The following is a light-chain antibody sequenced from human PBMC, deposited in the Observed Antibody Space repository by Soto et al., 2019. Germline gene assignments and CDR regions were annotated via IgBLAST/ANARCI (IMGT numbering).Light chain of an antibody. V-gene: IGKV1-5*03. CDR3: QRDNIYAET. J-gene: IGKJ1*01. Sequence: GNSVDISCRASQTISSWLAWYQQKPGKAHKLLIYKASTLKSGVQSRFSGSGSGTVCTRSAVWVLPENCSTDYCQRDNIYAETVGEGTKVDIK. CDR2: KAS. CDR1: QTISSW.